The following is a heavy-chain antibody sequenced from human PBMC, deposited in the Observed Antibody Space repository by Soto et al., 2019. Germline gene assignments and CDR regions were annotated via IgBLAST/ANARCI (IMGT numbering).Heavy chain of an antibody. CDR1: GFSLSTSGVG. V-gene: IGHV2-5*02. CDR3: AHGYYGAHHNSWFDP. J-gene: IGHJ5*02. D-gene: IGHD4-17*01. CDR2: IYWDDDK. Sequence: QITLKESGPTLVKPTQTLTLTCTFSGFSLSTSGVGVGWIRQPPGKALEWLALIYWDDDKRYSPSLKSRLTITKDTSKNQVVLTMTNMDPVDTATYYRAHGYYGAHHNSWFDPWGQGTLVTVSS.